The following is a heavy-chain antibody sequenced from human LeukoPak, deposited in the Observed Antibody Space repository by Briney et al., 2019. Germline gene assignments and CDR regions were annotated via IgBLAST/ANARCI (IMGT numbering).Heavy chain of an antibody. CDR1: GFTFDDYA. Sequence: PGGSLRLSCAASGFTFDDYAMHWVRQAPGEGLEWVCLISWDGGSTYYADSVKGRFTISRDNSKNSLYLQMNSLRAEDTALYYCAKDRVAVGRYCSSTSCRYYYCYYMDVWGKGTTVTVSS. J-gene: IGHJ6*03. CDR2: ISWDGGST. CDR3: AKDRVAVGRYCSSTSCRYYYCYYMDV. V-gene: IGHV3-43D*04. D-gene: IGHD2-2*01.